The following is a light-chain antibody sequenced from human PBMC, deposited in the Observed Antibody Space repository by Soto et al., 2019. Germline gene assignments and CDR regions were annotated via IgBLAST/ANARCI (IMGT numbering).Light chain of an antibody. CDR1: QSVSSSY. CDR3: QQYGSSPEYT. V-gene: IGKV3-20*01. CDR2: GAS. Sequence: EIVLTQSPGTLSLSPGERATLSYRASQSVSSSYLAWYQQKPGQAPRLLIYGASSMATGIPDRFSGSGSGTDFTLTISRLEPEDFAVYYCQQYGSSPEYTFGQGTKLEIK. J-gene: IGKJ2*01.